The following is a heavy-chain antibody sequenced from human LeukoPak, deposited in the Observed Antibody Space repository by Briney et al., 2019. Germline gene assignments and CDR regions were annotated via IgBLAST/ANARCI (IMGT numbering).Heavy chain of an antibody. CDR3: ARDGPIAKHAFDI. V-gene: IGHV4-59*01. CDR1: GGSISTYY. D-gene: IGHD2/OR15-2a*01. CDR2: IYYSGST. Sequence: SETLSLTCTISGGSISTYYWSWIRQPPGKGLEWIGYIYYSGSTNYNPSLKSRITMSVDRSRNQFSLKLSSVSTADTAVYYCARDGPIAKHAFDIWGQGTVVTVAS. J-gene: IGHJ3*02.